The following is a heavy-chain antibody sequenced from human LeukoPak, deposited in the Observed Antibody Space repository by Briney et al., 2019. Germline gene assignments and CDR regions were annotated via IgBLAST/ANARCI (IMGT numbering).Heavy chain of an antibody. Sequence: SETLSLTCTVSGGSISNYYWSWIRQPAGKGLEWIGRIYTSGSTNYNLSLKSRVTMSVDTSKNQFSLKLSSVTAADTAVYYCARASANMDISRFDPWGQGTLVTVSS. CDR2: IYTSGST. V-gene: IGHV4-4*07. CDR3: ARASANMDISRFDP. CDR1: GGSISNYY. D-gene: IGHD2-2*03. J-gene: IGHJ5*02.